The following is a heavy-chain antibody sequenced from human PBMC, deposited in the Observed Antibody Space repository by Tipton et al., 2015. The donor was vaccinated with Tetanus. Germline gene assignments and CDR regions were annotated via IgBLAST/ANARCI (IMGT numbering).Heavy chain of an antibody. Sequence: TLSLTCTVSGGSVSSGSYYWSWIRQPPGKGLEWIGYIYFNGSTNYNPSLKSRVTISVDTSKNQFSLKLSSVTAADTAVYYCARLIVGATKYFDYWGQGTLVTVSS. CDR3: ARLIVGATKYFDY. V-gene: IGHV4-61*01. D-gene: IGHD1-26*01. CDR1: GGSVSSGSYY. CDR2: IYFNGST. J-gene: IGHJ4*02.